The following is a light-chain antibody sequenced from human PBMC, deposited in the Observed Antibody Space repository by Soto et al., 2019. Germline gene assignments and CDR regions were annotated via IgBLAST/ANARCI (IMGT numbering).Light chain of an antibody. CDR3: HQYNNWPPWT. V-gene: IGKV3-15*01. CDR2: DAS. CDR1: QGVRNN. J-gene: IGKJ1*01. Sequence: ILMTQSPATLSVSPGERATLSCRASQGVRNNLAWYQHKPGQAPSLLIYDASTRATGIPARFSGSGSGTDFTLTISSLQSEDFAVYYCHQYNNWPPWTFGQGTRVDIK.